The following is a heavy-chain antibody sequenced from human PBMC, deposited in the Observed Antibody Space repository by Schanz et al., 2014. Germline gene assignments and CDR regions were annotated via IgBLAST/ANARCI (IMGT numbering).Heavy chain of an antibody. D-gene: IGHD3-22*01. J-gene: IGHJ4*02. V-gene: IGHV3-66*01. Sequence: EVQLVESGGGFVQPGGSLRLSCAVSGFTVSSNHMSWVRQAPGKGLEWVSVIYSGIGAYYADSVKDRFTVSRDNSKNTVYLQMNRLRADDTAVYYCARVHHYDPSGWGYFDYWGQGALVTVSS. CDR1: GFTVSSNH. CDR2: IYSGIGA. CDR3: ARVHHYDPSGWGYFDY.